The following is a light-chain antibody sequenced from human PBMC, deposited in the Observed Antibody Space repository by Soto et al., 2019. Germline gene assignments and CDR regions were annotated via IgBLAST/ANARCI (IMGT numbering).Light chain of an antibody. CDR2: DAS. CDR1: QSISSW. J-gene: IGKJ1*01. Sequence: DIQMTQSPSTLSASVGDRVTITCRASQSISSWLAWYQQKPGKAPKLLIYDASSLESGVPSRFSGSGSGTEFTLTISSLQPDDFATYDFQQYNCYSVIGQGTKVEIK. CDR3: QQYNCYSV. V-gene: IGKV1-5*01.